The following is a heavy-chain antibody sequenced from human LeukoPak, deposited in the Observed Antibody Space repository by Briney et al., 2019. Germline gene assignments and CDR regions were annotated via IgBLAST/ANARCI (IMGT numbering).Heavy chain of an antibody. CDR3: ARDATYSSLYYYYYYMDV. Sequence: SETLSLTCTVSGGSITSCYWSWIRQPPGKGLEWIGYIYHSGSTYYNPSLKSRVTISVDRSKNQFSLKLSSVTAADTAVYYCARDATYSSLYYYYYYMDVWGKGTTVTVSS. V-gene: IGHV4-59*12. CDR2: IYHSGST. CDR1: GGSITSCY. D-gene: IGHD6-6*01. J-gene: IGHJ6*03.